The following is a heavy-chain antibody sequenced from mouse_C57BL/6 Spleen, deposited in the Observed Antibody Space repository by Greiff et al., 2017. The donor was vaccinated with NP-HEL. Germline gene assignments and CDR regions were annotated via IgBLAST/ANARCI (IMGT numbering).Heavy chain of an antibody. CDR2: IYPGDGDT. V-gene: IGHV1-82*01. CDR3: AINDQFAY. J-gene: IGHJ3*01. CDR1: GYAFSSSW. Sequence: QVQLQQSGPELVKPGASVKLSCKASGYAFSSSWMNWVKQRPGKGLEWIGRIYPGDGDTNYNGTFKGKATLTADKSSSTAYMQLSSLTSEDSAVYFCAINDQFAYWGQGTLVTVSA.